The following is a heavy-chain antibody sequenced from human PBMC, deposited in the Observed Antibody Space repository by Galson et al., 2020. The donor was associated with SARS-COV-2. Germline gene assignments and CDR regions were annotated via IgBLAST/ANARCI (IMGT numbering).Heavy chain of an antibody. V-gene: IGHV4-59*11. CDR3: AREGGYYGSGSYSLNWFDP. J-gene: IGHJ5*02. CDR1: GGSISSHY. CDR2: IYYSGST. Sequence: SETLSLTCTVSGGSISSHYWSWIRQPPGKGLEWIGYIYYSGSTNYNPSLKSRVTISVDTSKNQFSLKLSSVTAADTAVYYCAREGGYYGSGSYSLNWFDPWGQGTLVTVSS. D-gene: IGHD3-10*01.